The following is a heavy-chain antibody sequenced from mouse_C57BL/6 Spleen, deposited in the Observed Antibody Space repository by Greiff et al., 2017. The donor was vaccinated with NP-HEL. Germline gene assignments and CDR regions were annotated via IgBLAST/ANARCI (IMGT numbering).Heavy chain of an antibody. J-gene: IGHJ2*01. CDR3: ARGTTGFDY. CDR2: IYPGDGDT. CDR1: GYAFSSSW. D-gene: IGHD1-1*01. V-gene: IGHV1-82*01. Sequence: QVQLQQSGPELVKPGASVKISCKASGYAFSSSWMNWVKQRPGKGLEWIGRIYPGDGDTNYNGKFKGKATLTADKASSTAYMQLSSLTSEDSAVYFCARGTTGFDYWGQGTTLTVSS.